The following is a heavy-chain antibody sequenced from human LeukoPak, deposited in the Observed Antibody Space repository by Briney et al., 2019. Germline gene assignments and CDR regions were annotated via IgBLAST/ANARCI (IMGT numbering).Heavy chain of an antibody. CDR3: ARSSAATSGWYLDP. J-gene: IGHJ5*02. Sequence: ASVKVSCKASGYTFTNYYIHWVRQAPGQGLEWMRIITPSGGATKFAQKFQGRVTMTRDMSTRTIYLTLPNLRSEDTAIYYCARSSAATSGWYLDPWGQGTLVTVSS. V-gene: IGHV1-46*01. CDR2: ITPSGGAT. CDR1: GYTFTNYY. D-gene: IGHD6-19*01.